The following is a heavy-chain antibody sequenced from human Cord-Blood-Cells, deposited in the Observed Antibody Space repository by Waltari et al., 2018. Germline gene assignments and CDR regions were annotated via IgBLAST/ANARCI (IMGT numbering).Heavy chain of an antibody. CDR3: ARVGGITGTKGSYFDY. V-gene: IGHV1-3*01. J-gene: IGHJ4*02. Sequence: QVHLVQSGAEVKKPGASVQVSCKASGYTFTSYAMHWVRQAPGQRLEWMGWINAGNGNTKYSQKFQGRVTITRDTSASTAYMELSSLRSEDTAVYYCARVGGITGTKGSYFDYWGQGTLVTVSS. D-gene: IGHD1-20*01. CDR1: GYTFTSYA. CDR2: INAGNGNT.